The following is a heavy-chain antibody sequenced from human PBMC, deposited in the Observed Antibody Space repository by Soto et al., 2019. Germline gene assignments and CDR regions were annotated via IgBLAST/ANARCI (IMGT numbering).Heavy chain of an antibody. CDR2: ITPFNGNT. CDR3: ATLITVGDLAAVDI. CDR1: GYTLTYHY. V-gene: IGHV1-45*02. J-gene: IGHJ3*02. Sequence: QMQLVQSGAEVKRTGSSVKVTCKASGYTLTYHYLHWVRQAPGQALEWMGWITPFNGNTNYAREFQDRVTITGDRSMTTAYMEMISLRSEDTAMYYCATLITVGDLAAVDIWGQGTLVTVSS.